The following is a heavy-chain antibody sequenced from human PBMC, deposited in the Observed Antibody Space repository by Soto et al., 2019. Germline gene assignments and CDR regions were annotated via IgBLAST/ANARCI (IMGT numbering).Heavy chain of an antibody. V-gene: IGHV1-8*01. Sequence: ASVKVSCKXSGYTFTNYDINWVRQAPGQGLEWMGWVNPNSGNTGYAQKFQGRVTMTRDTSIRTAYMELSSLRSEDTAMYYCARADAAYYGMDVWSQGTTVTVSS. CDR1: GYTFTNYD. CDR2: VNPNSGNT. CDR3: ARADAAYYGMDV. J-gene: IGHJ6*02.